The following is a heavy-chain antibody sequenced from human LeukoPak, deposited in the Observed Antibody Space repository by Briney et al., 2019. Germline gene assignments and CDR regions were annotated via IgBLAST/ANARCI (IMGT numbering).Heavy chain of an antibody. CDR2: ISPYTTKT. D-gene: IGHD3-16*01. CDR1: GYTFISYG. Sequence: GASVKVSCKASGYTFISYGITWVRQAPGQGLEWVGWISPYTTKTNYAQNLQGRVTMTTDTSTSTAYMELRSLRSDDTAVYYCARKGGVGPTAPPDYYYYQMDVWGKGTTVTVSS. V-gene: IGHV1-18*01. J-gene: IGHJ6*03. CDR3: ARKGGVGPTAPPDYYYYQMDV.